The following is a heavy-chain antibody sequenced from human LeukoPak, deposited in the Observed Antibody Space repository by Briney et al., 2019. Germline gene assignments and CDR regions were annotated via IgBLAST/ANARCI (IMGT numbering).Heavy chain of an antibody. D-gene: IGHD3-16*01. CDR2: INPNSGGT. Sequence: GASVKVSCKASGYTFTGYYMHWVRQAPGQGLEWMGWINPNSGGTNYAQKFQGRVTMTRDTSISTAYMELSRLRSDDTAVYYCAGVRGRGPDYFDYWGQGTLVTVSS. J-gene: IGHJ4*02. CDR3: AGVRGRGPDYFDY. CDR1: GYTFTGYY. V-gene: IGHV1-2*02.